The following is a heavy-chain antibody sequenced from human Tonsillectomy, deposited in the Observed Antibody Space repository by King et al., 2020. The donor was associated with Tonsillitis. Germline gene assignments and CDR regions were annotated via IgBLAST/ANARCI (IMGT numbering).Heavy chain of an antibody. CDR1: GGSFSGYY. J-gene: IGHJ4*02. D-gene: IGHD6-6*01. CDR2: INRSGST. Sequence: VQLPQWGAGLLKPSETLSLTCAVYGGSFSGYYWNWIRQPPGKGLEWIGEINRSGSTNYNPSLKSRVTISVDTSKNQFSLKLSSVTAADTAVYYCARGHLGSSSSLRGLDYWGQGTLVTVSS. CDR3: ARGHLGSSSSLRGLDY. V-gene: IGHV4-34*01.